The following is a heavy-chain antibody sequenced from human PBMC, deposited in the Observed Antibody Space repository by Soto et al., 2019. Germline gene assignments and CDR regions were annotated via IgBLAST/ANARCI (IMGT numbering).Heavy chain of an antibody. V-gene: IGHV5-51*01. Sequence: PGESLKISCKGSGHSFTSYWIGWVRQMPGKGLEWMGIIYPGDSDTRYSPSFQGRVTISADESISTAYLQWSSLKASDTAMYYCVRSSSGIAARRSDYWGQGTLVTVSS. J-gene: IGHJ4*02. CDR3: VRSSSGIAARRSDY. CDR2: IYPGDSDT. D-gene: IGHD6-6*01. CDR1: GHSFTSYW.